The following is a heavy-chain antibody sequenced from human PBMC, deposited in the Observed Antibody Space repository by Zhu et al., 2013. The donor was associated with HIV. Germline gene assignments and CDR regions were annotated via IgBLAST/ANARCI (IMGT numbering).Heavy chain of an antibody. CDR2: MNPNSGDT. CDR3: TRAPFLIFGGVVGG. J-gene: IGHJ4*02. CDR1: GYTFTNDG. D-gene: IGHD3-16*02. Sequence: QVQLVQSGPEVKKPGASVKVSCKASGYTFTNDGINWVRQATGQGLEWMGWMNPNSGDTGYAQKFQGRVTMTRNTSISTAYMELSNLRSDDTAVYFCTRAPFLIFGGVVGGWGQGTLVTVSS. V-gene: IGHV1-8*02.